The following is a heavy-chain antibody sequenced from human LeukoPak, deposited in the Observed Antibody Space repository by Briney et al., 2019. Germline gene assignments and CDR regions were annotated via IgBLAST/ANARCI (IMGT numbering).Heavy chain of an antibody. CDR2: IYHSGST. CDR1: GGSISSSNW. Sequence: SGTLSLTCAVSGGSISSSNWWSWVRQPPGKGLEWIGEIYHSGSTNYNPSLKSRITISVDRSKNQFSLKLSSVTAADTAVYYCARELAPRYYYYMDVWGKGTTVTVSS. CDR3: ARELAPRYYYYMDV. J-gene: IGHJ6*03. V-gene: IGHV4-4*02.